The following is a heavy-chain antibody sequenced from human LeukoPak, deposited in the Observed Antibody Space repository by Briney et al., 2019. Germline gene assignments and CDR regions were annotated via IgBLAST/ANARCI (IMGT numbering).Heavy chain of an antibody. CDR3: ARPLGYCSDSRCPQSWFDP. D-gene: IGHD2-15*01. CDR2: INNSGRT. V-gene: IGHV4-34*01. CDR1: GGSFSGYY. Sequence: SETLSLTCAVSGGSFSGYYWTWIRQPPGKGLEWIGEINNSGRTNYNPSLKSRVIISVDTSKNQFSLKLSSVTAADTAVYYCARPLGYCSDSRCPQSWFDPWGQGTLVTVSS. J-gene: IGHJ5*02.